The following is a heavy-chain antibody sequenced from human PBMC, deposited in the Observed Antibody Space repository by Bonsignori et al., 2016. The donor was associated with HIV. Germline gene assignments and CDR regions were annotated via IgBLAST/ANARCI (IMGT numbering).Heavy chain of an antibody. V-gene: IGHV4-61*02. D-gene: IGHD4-11*01. J-gene: IGHJ3*02. CDR3: ARGAVTTSDAFDI. CDR2: IYTSGST. Sequence: SETLSLTCTVSGGSISSGSYYWSWIRQPAGKGLEWIGRIYTSGSTNYNPSLKSRVTISVDTSKNQFSLKLSSVTAADTAVYYCARGAVTTSDAFDIWGQGTMVTVSS. CDR1: GGSISSGSYY.